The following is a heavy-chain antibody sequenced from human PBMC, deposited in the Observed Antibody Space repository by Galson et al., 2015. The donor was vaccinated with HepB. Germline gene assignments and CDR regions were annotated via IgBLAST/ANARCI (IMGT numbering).Heavy chain of an antibody. V-gene: IGHV3-53*01. CDR3: AREISGSYFY. D-gene: IGHD3-10*01. Sequence: SLRLSCAASGFTVSSNCMSWVRQAPGKGLEWVSVIYSGGSTYYADSVKGRFTISRDNSKNTLYLQINSLRAEETAVYYCAREISGSYFYWGQGTLVTVAS. J-gene: IGHJ4*02. CDR1: GFTVSSNC. CDR2: IYSGGST.